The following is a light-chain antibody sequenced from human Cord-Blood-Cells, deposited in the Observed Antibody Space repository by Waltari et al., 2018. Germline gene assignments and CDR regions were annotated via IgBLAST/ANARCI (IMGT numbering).Light chain of an antibody. V-gene: IGKV1-39*01. CDR2: AAS. Sequence: DIQMTQSPTSLSASVGDIVTITCRASQSISSYLNGYQQKPGKAPKLLIYAASSLQSGVPSRFSGSESGTDFTLTISSLQPEDFATYYCQQSYSTRGFGQGTKLEIK. CDR1: QSISSY. CDR3: QQSYSTRG. J-gene: IGKJ2*03.